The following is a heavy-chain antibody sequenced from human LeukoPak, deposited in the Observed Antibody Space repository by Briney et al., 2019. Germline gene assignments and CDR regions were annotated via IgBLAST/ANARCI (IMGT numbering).Heavy chain of an antibody. J-gene: IGHJ4*02. CDR3: ARYYGSGSSPLDY. CDR1: GGSISSSSYY. D-gene: IGHD3-10*01. CDR2: IYYSGST. V-gene: IGHV4-39*01. Sequence: PSETLSLTCTVPGGSISSSSYYWGWVRQPPGKGLEWIGSIYYSGSTYYNPSLKSRVTISVDTSKNQFSLKLSSVTAADTAVYYCARYYGSGSSPLDYWGQGTLVTVSS.